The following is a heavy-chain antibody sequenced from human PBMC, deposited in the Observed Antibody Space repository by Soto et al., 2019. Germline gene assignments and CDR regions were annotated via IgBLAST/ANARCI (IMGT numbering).Heavy chain of an antibody. D-gene: IGHD2-2*02. J-gene: IGHJ4*02. CDR3: ANVPIWCSSTSCYTEGFDY. Sequence: HPVGSLRLSCTASGFTFSDYAMSWIRQPPGKGLEWVSVISAGGSTYYADSVKGRFTVSRANSKNTLYLQMNSLRAEDTAVYYCANVPIWCSSTSCYTEGFDYWGQGTLVTVSS. V-gene: IGHV3-23*01. CDR2: ISAGGST. CDR1: GFTFSDYA.